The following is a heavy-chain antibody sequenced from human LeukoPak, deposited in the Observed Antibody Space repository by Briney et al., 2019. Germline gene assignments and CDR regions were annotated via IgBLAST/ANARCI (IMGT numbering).Heavy chain of an antibody. CDR2: IRYDGSNK. D-gene: IGHD2-15*01. V-gene: IGHV3-30*02. CDR1: GFTFSSYG. CDR3: AKDRSLVATSPTKWYYFDY. J-gene: IGHJ4*02. Sequence: GGSLRLSCAASGFTFSSYGMHWVRQAPGKGLEWVAFIRYDGSNKYYADSVKGRFTISRDNSKNTLYLQMNSLRAEDTAVYYCAKDRSLVATSPTKWYYFDYWGQGTLATVS.